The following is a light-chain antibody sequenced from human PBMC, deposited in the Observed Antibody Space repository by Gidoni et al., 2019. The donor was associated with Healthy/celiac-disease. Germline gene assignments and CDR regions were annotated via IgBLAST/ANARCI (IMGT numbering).Light chain of an antibody. CDR1: QSVSSY. Sequence: EIVLTQSPATLSLSPGERATLSCRASQSVSSYLAWYQQKPGQAPRLLIYDASNRATGIPAGFSSSGSGTDFTLTISSLEPEDFAVYYCQQRSNWPPYSFXXXTKLEIK. CDR3: QQRSNWPPYS. J-gene: IGKJ2*03. CDR2: DAS. V-gene: IGKV3-11*01.